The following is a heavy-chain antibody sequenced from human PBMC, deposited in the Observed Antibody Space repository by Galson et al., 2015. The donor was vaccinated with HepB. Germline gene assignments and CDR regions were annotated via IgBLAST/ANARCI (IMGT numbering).Heavy chain of an antibody. D-gene: IGHD2-2*01. CDR3: ARMVVVVPAAVGFWFDP. Sequence: SETLSLTCTVSGVSISSYYWSWIRQPPGKGLEWIGYIYYSGMTNYNPSLKRRVTISLDTSKNQFSLNLSSVTAADTAVYYCARMVVVVPAAVGFWFDPWGQGSLFTVSP. J-gene: IGHJ5*02. V-gene: IGHV4-59*08. CDR2: IYYSGMT. CDR1: GVSISSYY.